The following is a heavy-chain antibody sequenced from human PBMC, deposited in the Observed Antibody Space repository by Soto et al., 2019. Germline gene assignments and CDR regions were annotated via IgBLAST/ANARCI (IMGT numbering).Heavy chain of an antibody. Sequence: EVQLLESGGGLVQPGGSLRLSCVASGFTFSTYTMSWVRQAPGKGLEWVSVITGSGGRPSYADSVQGRFSISRDNPKNTRYLQMNSLRGEDTAMYYCAKARCTTTDCYVPDYWGQGTLVTVSS. D-gene: IGHD1-26*01. CDR2: ITGSGGRP. CDR3: AKARCTTTDCYVPDY. V-gene: IGHV3-23*01. CDR1: GFTFSTYT. J-gene: IGHJ4*02.